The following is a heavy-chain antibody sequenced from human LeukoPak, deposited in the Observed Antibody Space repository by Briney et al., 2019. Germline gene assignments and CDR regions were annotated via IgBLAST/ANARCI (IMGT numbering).Heavy chain of an antibody. CDR2: IRGDGYDA. V-gene: IGHV3-74*01. D-gene: IGHD3-10*01. CDR1: GFSFSDFW. J-gene: IGHJ4*02. Sequence: GGSLRLSCAASGFSFSDFWMHWVRQTRGKGLVWVSRIRGDGYDANYADSVEGRFTISRDNARHTLYLQMNSLRADDTAVYYCASDRVLGSGSLDNWGQGTLVTVSS. CDR3: ASDRVLGSGSLDN.